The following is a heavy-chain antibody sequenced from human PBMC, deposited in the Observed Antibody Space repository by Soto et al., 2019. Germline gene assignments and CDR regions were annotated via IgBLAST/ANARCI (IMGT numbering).Heavy chain of an antibody. CDR1: GGSISSSSYY. Sequence: SXTLSLTCTVSGGSISSSSYYWGWIRQPPGKGLEWIGSIYYSGSTYYNPSLKSRVTISVDTSKNQFSLKLSSVTAADTAVYYCARHFSPGGDGHHFPFAYWGQGTLVTVSS. D-gene: IGHD3-16*01. CDR3: ARHFSPGGDGHHFPFAY. J-gene: IGHJ4*02. CDR2: IYYSGST. V-gene: IGHV4-39*01.